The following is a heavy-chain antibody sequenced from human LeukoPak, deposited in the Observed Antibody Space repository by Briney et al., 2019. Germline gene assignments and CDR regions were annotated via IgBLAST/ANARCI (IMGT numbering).Heavy chain of an antibody. Sequence: PSETLSLTCAVYGGSFSGYYWSWIRQPPGKGLEWIGEINHSGSTNYNPSLKSRVTISVDTSKNQFSLKLSSVTAADTAVYYCARRPIYSEHGGLYDYWGQGTLVTVSS. V-gene: IGHV4-34*01. CDR3: ARRPIYSEHGGLYDY. CDR2: INHSGST. CDR1: GGSFSGYY. D-gene: IGHD3-3*01. J-gene: IGHJ4*02.